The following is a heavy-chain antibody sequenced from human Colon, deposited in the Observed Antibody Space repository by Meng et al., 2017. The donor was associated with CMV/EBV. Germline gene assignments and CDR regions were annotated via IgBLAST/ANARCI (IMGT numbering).Heavy chain of an antibody. V-gene: IGHV1-2*02. CDR1: GYTFSAYS. J-gene: IGHJ4*02. Sequence: ASVKVSCKASGYTFSAYSMHWVRQAPGQGLQWMGWVNPTSGDTKYAQEFQGRVSMTTDSSISTAYMELTSLRSDDTAVYYCAREVVGATWFDFWGQGTLVTVSS. CDR3: AREVVGATWFDF. CDR2: VNPTSGDT. D-gene: IGHD1-26*01.